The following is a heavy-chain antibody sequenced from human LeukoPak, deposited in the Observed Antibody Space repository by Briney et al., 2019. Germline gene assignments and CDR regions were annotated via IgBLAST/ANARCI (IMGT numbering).Heavy chain of an antibody. D-gene: IGHD5-18*01. CDR1: GFTFSSYA. Sequence: PGVYLRLSCAASGFTFSSYAMSWVRQAPGKGLEWVSAISGSGGSTYYADSVKGRFTISRDNSKNTLYLQMNSLRAEDTAVYYCAKDSVDTAMARGGYFDYWGQGTLVTLPT. J-gene: IGHJ4*02. CDR2: ISGSGGST. CDR3: AKDSVDTAMARGGYFDY. V-gene: IGHV3-23*01.